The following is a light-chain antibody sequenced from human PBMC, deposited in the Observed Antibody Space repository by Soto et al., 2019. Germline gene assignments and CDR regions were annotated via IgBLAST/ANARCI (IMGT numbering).Light chain of an antibody. J-gene: IGKJ1*01. V-gene: IGKV1-5*01. CDR1: QTITRW. CDR3: QQYNSYSWT. Sequence: EIHMTPSSSFVGASFVGIVTITLRASQTITRWMAWYQQKPGKAPKLLIYDASTLESGVPSRFSGSRSGTEFTLTISSLQPDDFATYYCQQYNSYSWTFGQGTKVDIK. CDR2: DAS.